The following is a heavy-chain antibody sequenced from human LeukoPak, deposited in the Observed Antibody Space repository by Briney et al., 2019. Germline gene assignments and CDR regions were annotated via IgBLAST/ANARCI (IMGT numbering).Heavy chain of an antibody. CDR3: ATGYSSGGDY. J-gene: IGHJ4*02. V-gene: IGHV3-11*06. CDR1: GLTFSDYY. CDR2: ISSSSSYK. Sequence: GGSLRLSCAASGLTFSDYYMSWIRQAPGKGLEWVSYISSSSSYKNYADSVKGRFTISRDNAKNSLYLQMNSLRAEDTAVYYCATGYSSGGDYWGQGTLVTVSS. D-gene: IGHD6-19*01.